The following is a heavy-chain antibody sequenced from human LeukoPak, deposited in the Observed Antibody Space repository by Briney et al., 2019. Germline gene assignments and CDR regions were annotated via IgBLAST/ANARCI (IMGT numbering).Heavy chain of an antibody. J-gene: IGHJ4*02. CDR2: VHLNGAT. D-gene: IGHD1-26*01. CDR1: GGSIITTNW. Sequence: SGTLSLTCAVSGGSIITTNWWSRVRQPPGKGLEWIGEVHLNGATHYNPSLGSRVSMSIDKSKNRMSLKLTSVTAADTAIYYCTRESGAFSPFGFWGQGTLVTVSS. V-gene: IGHV4-4*02. CDR3: TRESGAFSPFGF.